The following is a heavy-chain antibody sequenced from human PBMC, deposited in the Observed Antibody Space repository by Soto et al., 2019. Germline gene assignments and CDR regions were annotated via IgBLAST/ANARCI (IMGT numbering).Heavy chain of an antibody. J-gene: IGHJ4*02. CDR2: ISYDGSNK. CDR1: GFTFSSYG. V-gene: IGHV3-30*18. CDR3: AKVKEKIAVAGTYQPFDY. D-gene: IGHD6-19*01. Sequence: GGSLRLSCAASGFTFSSYGMHWVRQAPGKGLEWVAVISYDGSNKYYADSVKGRFTISRDNSKNTLYLQMNSLRAEDTAVYYCAKVKEKIAVAGTYQPFDYWGQGTLVTVSS.